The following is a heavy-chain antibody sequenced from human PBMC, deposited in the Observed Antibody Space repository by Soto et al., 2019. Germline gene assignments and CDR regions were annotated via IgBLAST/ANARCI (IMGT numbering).Heavy chain of an antibody. J-gene: IGHJ5*02. V-gene: IGHV3-33*01. CDR1: GFNFHSHA. CDR2: VWHDGEKR. D-gene: IGHD3-16*01. Sequence: QVQLVESGGGVVPPGRSLRLSCAVSGFNFHSHAMHWVRQAPGKGLERVAGVWHDGEKRQYEDSVKGRFTIYRDNSIHTLFLQMDGLRAEDTAIYYCVRDWAFYYDNGHLNWFDPWGQGTLVTVSS. CDR3: VRDWAFYYDNGHLNWFDP.